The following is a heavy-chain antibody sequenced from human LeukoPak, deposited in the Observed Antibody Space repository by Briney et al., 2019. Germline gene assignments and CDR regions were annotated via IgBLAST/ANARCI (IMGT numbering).Heavy chain of an antibody. D-gene: IGHD3-10*01. CDR1: GDSVTSLGNY. V-gene: IGHV4-31*03. CDR2: ILYTGTSGAT. Sequence: SETLSLTCTVSGDSVTSLGNYWTWIRQLPGVGLEWIGYILYTGTSGATYYNPSLKSRLNISLDASKNQFSLSLASVTLADTAVYYCARDRELGYWGQGTLVTVSS. J-gene: IGHJ4*02. CDR3: ARDRELGY.